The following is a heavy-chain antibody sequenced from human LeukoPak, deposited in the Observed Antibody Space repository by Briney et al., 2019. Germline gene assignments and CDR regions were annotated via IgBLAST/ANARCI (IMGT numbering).Heavy chain of an antibody. CDR2: IVVGSGNT. V-gene: IGHV1-58*02. Sequence: SVKVSCKASGFTFTSSAMQWVRQARGQRLEWIGWIVVGSGNTNYAQKFQERVTITRDMSTSTAYMELSSLRSEDTAVYYCAAVGGGSSYTPDYWGQGTLVTASS. CDR1: GFTFTSSA. CDR3: AAVGGGSSYTPDY. D-gene: IGHD2-15*01. J-gene: IGHJ4*02.